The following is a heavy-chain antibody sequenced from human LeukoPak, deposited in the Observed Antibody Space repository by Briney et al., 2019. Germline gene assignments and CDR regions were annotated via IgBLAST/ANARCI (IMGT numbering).Heavy chain of an antibody. CDR1: GYTFTGYY. D-gene: IGHD2-15*01. Sequence: ATVKVSCKASGYTFTGYYMHWVRQAPGQGLEWMGWINPNSGGTNYAQKFQGRVTMTRDTSISTAYMELSRLRSDDTAVYYYARLRLNVVVVAATQGGDYYYYMDVWGKGTTVTVSS. CDR2: INPNSGGT. CDR3: ARLRLNVVVVAATQGGDYYYYMDV. J-gene: IGHJ6*03. V-gene: IGHV1-2*02.